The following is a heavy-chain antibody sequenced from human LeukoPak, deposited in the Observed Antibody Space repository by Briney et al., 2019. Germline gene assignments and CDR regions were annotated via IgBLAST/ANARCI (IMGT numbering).Heavy chain of an antibody. CDR2: ISSSGSNT. J-gene: IGHJ4*02. D-gene: IGHD3-22*01. Sequence: GGSLRLSCAVSGFTFRTYAMSWVRQRPGKGLEWVSGISSSGSNTYYADSVKGRFTISTDNSRNALYLQMNSLRAEDTAVYYCAKGRYYDTSAGFDYWGQGTRVTVSS. CDR1: GFTFRTYA. CDR3: AKGRYYDTSAGFDY. V-gene: IGHV3-23*01.